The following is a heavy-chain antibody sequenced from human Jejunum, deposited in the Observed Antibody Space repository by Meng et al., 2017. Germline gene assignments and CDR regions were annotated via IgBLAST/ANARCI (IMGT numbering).Heavy chain of an antibody. D-gene: IGHD2-2*01. Sequence: QVQLQGSGPGLVKPSPTLSLTCPVSGASISSGEYFWSGIRQPPGKGLEWIGYMDYRGSTFYNPSLKSRVTISVDTSKNQFSLKLSSVTAADTAVYFCARGELLWDYWGQGTLVTVSS. J-gene: IGHJ4*02. CDR3: ARGELLWDY. CDR2: MDYRGST. V-gene: IGHV4-30-4*01. CDR1: GASISSGEYF.